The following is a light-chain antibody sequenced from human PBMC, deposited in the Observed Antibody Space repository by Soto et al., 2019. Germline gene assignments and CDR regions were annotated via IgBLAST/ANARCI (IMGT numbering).Light chain of an antibody. CDR3: QQRSNWPIT. CDR1: QSVSSY. V-gene: IGKV3-11*01. Sequence: EIVLTQSPDTLSLSPGERATLSCRASQSVSSYFAWYQQKPGQAPRLLIYDASNRATGIPARFSGSGSGTDFTLTISSLEPEDFAVYYCQQRSNWPITFGQGTRLEIK. J-gene: IGKJ5*01. CDR2: DAS.